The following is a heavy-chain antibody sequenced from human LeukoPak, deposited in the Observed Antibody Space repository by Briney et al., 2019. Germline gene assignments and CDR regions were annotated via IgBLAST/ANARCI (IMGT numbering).Heavy chain of an antibody. Sequence: GASVKVSCKASGYTFTGYYMHWVRQAPGQGLEWMGWINPNSGGTNYAQKFQGRVTMTRDTPISTAYMELSRLRSDDTAVYYCARELLAAAGFLKGYYYYYGMDVWGQGTTVNVSS. D-gene: IGHD6-13*01. V-gene: IGHV1-2*02. CDR3: ARELLAAAGFLKGYYYYYGMDV. J-gene: IGHJ6*02. CDR1: GYTFTGYY. CDR2: INPNSGGT.